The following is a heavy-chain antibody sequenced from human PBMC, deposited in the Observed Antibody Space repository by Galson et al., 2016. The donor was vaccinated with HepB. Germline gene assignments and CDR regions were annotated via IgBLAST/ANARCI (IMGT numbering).Heavy chain of an antibody. CDR3: AKGLGPTEYYFDD. CDR1: GFTFSNYA. V-gene: IGHV3-23*01. Sequence: SLRLSCAGSGFTFSNYAMTWVRQAPGKGLEWVSAISGSADGTYYADSVKGRFTISRDNSKNTLFLQMNSLRAEDTAVYYCAKGLGPTEYYFDDWGRGTL. J-gene: IGHJ4*02. D-gene: IGHD1-26*01. CDR2: ISGSADGT.